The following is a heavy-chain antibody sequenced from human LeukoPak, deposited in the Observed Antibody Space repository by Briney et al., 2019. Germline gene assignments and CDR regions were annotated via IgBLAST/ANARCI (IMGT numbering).Heavy chain of an antibody. CDR3: ARSAINDIVVVPHWFDP. CDR1: GVSISSYY. J-gene: IGHJ5*02. Sequence: SETLSLTCTVSGVSISSYYWSWIRQPPGKGLEWIGYIYYSGSTNYNPSLKSRVTISVDTSKNQFSLKLSSVTAADTAVYYCARSAINDIVVVPHWFDPSGQGTLVTASS. V-gene: IGHV4-59*01. CDR2: IYYSGST. D-gene: IGHD2-2*01.